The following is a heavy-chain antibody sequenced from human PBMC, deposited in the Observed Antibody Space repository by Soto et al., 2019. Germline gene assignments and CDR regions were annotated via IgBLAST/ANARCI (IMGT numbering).Heavy chain of an antibody. CDR2: ITDSSDTV. Sequence: GGSLRLSCVASGFSFSNYNMNWVRQAPGKGLEWVSYITDSSDTVHYADSVRGRFTISRDNAESSLYLQMNSLRDEDTAVYFCARDFGHGYYLDYWGRGTLVTVS. D-gene: IGHD3-3*01. V-gene: IGHV3-48*02. CDR3: ARDFGHGYYLDY. CDR1: GFSFSNYN. J-gene: IGHJ4*02.